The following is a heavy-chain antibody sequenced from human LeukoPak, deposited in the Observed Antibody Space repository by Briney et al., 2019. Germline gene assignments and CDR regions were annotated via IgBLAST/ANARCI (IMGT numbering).Heavy chain of an antibody. CDR2: ISSSTSTI. CDR1: GFTFSSYT. V-gene: IGHV3-48*01. J-gene: IGHJ4*02. CDR3: ARDYYGGYYFDY. D-gene: IGHD4-23*01. Sequence: GGSLRLSCAASGFTFSSYTMNWVRQAPGKRLEWVSSISSSTSTIHYADSVKGRFTIFRDNAKNSLYLQMNSLRAEDTAVYFCARDYYGGYYFDYWGQGTLVTVSS.